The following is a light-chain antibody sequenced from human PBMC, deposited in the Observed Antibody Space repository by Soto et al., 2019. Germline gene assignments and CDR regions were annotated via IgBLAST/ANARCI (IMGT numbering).Light chain of an antibody. V-gene: IGLV2-11*01. CDR3: CSYAGSYTYV. Sequence: QSALTQPRSVSGSPGQSVTISCTGTSSDVGGYNYVSWYQQHAGKAPKLMIYDVSKRPSGVPDRFSGSKSGNPASLTISGLQAEDEADYYCCSYAGSYTYVFGTGTKLTVL. J-gene: IGLJ1*01. CDR1: SSDVGGYNY. CDR2: DVS.